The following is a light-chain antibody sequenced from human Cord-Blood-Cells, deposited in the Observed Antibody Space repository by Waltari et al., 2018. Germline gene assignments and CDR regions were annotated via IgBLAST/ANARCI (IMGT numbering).Light chain of an antibody. CDR2: DAS. CDR3: QQRSNWPPIT. CDR1: QSVSSY. Sequence: EIVLTQSPATLSLSPGERATLSCRASQSVSSYLAWYQQKPGQAPRLLIYDASNRATGIPARFSGSGLGTDFTLTISSLEPEDFAVYYCQQRSNWPPITFGQGTRLEIK. V-gene: IGKV3-11*01. J-gene: IGKJ5*01.